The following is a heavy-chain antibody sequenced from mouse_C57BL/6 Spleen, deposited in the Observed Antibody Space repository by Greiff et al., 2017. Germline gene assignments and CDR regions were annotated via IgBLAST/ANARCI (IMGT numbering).Heavy chain of an antibody. D-gene: IGHD1-1*01. J-gene: IGHJ1*03. CDR1: GYTFTSYW. CDR3: ARDCGSSYGYCDV. CDR2: IHPNSGST. V-gene: IGHV1-64*01. Sequence: QVQLQQPGAELVKPGASVKLSCKASGYTFTSYWMHWVKQRPGQGLEWIGMIHPNSGSTNYNEKFKSKATLTVDKSSSTAYMQLSSLTSEDSAVYYCARDCGSSYGYCDVWGTGTTVTVSS.